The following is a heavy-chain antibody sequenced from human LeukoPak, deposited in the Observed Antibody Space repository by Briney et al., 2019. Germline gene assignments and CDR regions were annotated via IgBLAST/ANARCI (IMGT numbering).Heavy chain of an antibody. CDR2: ISGSGGST. V-gene: IGHV3-23*01. CDR1: GFTFSSYA. J-gene: IGHJ4*02. Sequence: GGSLRLSCAASGFTFSSYAMSWVRQAPGKGLEWVSAISGSGGSTYYADSMKGRFTISRDNSKNTLYLQMNSLRAEDTAVYYCAKDTLIVVVPAVGVGYFDYWGQGTLVTVSS. D-gene: IGHD2-2*01. CDR3: AKDTLIVVVPAVGVGYFDY.